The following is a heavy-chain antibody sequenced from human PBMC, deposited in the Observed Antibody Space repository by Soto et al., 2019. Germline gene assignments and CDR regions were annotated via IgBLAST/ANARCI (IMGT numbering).Heavy chain of an antibody. V-gene: IGHV3-64D*06. D-gene: IGHD5-12*01. J-gene: IGHJ3*02. CDR3: VKALRTLANDAFDI. CDR2: ISSNGGST. Sequence: GGSLRLSCSASGFTFSSYAMHWVRQAPGKGLEYVSAISSNGGSTYYADSVKGRFTISRDNSKNTLYLQMSSLRAEDTDVYYCVKALRTLANDAFDIWGQGTMVTVSS. CDR1: GFTFSSYA.